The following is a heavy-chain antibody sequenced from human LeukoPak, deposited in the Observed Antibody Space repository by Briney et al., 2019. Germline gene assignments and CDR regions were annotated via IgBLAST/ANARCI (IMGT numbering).Heavy chain of an antibody. J-gene: IGHJ5*02. D-gene: IGHD2-21*01. CDR1: GGSISSSSYY. CDR3: ARELRREEGYNWFDP. Sequence: SETLSLTCTVSGGSISSSSYYWGWIRQPPGKGLEWIGSIYYSGSTYYNPSLKSRVTISVDTSKNQFSLKLSSVTAADTAVYYCARELRREEGYNWFDPWGQGTLVTVSS. V-gene: IGHV4-39*07. CDR2: IYYSGST.